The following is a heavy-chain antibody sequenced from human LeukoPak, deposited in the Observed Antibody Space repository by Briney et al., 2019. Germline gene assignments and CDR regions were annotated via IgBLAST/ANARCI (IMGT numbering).Heavy chain of an antibody. CDR3: AKDMAPTVVTLFDY. V-gene: IGHV3-9*01. Sequence: PGGFLRLSCAASGFAFDDYAMHWVRQAAGKGLEGVSGLSWNSGSIAYADSVKGRFTISRDNAKNSLYLQMNSLRAEDTALYYCAKDMAPTVVTLFDYWGQGTLVTVSS. J-gene: IGHJ4*02. D-gene: IGHD4-23*01. CDR2: LSWNSGSI. CDR1: GFAFDDYA.